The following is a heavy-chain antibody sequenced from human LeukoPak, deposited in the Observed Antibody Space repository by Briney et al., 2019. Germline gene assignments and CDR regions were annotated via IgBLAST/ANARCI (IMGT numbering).Heavy chain of an antibody. CDR2: ISGSGGGT. Sequence: TGGSLRLSCAASGFTFTNSAMSWVRQAPGKGLEWVSTISGSGGGTYYADSAKGRFTISRDNSKNTLFLQMNSLRAEDTAIYYCAKGFYFFQSWGQGTLVTVSS. CDR1: GFTFTNSA. V-gene: IGHV3-23*01. J-gene: IGHJ4*02. CDR3: AKGFYFFQS. D-gene: IGHD2/OR15-2a*01.